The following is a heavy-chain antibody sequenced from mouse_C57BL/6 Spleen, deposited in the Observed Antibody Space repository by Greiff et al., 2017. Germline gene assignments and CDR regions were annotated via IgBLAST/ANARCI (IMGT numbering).Heavy chain of an antibody. J-gene: IGHJ3*01. CDR1: GYAFSSSW. V-gene: IGHV1-82*01. Sequence: VQLQQSGPELVKPGASVKISCKASGYAFSSSWMNWVKQRPGKGLEWIGRIYPGDGDTNYNGKFKGKATLTADKYSSTAYMQLSSLTSEDSAVYFCASPIYYYGSSSLAYWGQGTLVTVSA. CDR2: IYPGDGDT. CDR3: ASPIYYYGSSSLAY. D-gene: IGHD1-1*01.